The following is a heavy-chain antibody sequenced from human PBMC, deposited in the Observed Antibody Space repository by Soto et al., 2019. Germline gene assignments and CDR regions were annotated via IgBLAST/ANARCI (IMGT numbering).Heavy chain of an antibody. CDR2: ISGSGHAT. CDR1: GFMFDNYA. CDR3: ARGRYFDASGGCANY. D-gene: IGHD5-12*01. Sequence: EMRLLESGGGSVSPGASARLSCLTSGFMFDNYAMSWVRQSPARGLEWVAAISGSGHATYYTQSVRGRFTISRDKSKKSVFLPMNTLRAADTAIYSCARGRYFDASGGCANYWGLGTLVTVSP. V-gene: IGHV3-23*01. J-gene: IGHJ4*02.